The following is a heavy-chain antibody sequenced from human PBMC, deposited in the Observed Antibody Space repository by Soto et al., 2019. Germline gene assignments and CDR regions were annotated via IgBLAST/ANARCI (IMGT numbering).Heavy chain of an antibody. D-gene: IGHD2-21*02. Sequence: ASAKVSCKASGYTFTSYYMNWVRQAPGQGLEWLGIINPSGGYTTYAQRFLGRVTMTSDTSTSTVHMELGSLTSEDTAVYYCARGGGIVVVTAPYDYWGQGTLVTVSS. CDR3: ARGGGIVVVTAPYDY. J-gene: IGHJ4*02. V-gene: IGHV1-46*03. CDR1: GYTFTSYY. CDR2: INPSGGYT.